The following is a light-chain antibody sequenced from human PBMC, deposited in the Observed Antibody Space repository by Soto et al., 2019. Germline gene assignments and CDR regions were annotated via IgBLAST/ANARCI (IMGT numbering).Light chain of an antibody. J-gene: IGLJ1*01. CDR2: DVS. CDR1: SSDVGGYNY. V-gene: IGLV2-14*03. Sequence: QSVLTQPASVSGSPGQSMTVSCTGTSSDVGGYNYVSWYQHHPGKAPKLMIYDVSNRPSGVSNRFSGSKSGNTASLTISGLQAEDEADYYCSSYTGSSTFNVFGTGTKVTVL. CDR3: SSYTGSSTFNV.